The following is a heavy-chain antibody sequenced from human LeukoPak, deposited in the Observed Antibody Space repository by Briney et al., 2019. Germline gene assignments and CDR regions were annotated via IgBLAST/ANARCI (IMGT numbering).Heavy chain of an antibody. J-gene: IGHJ4*02. CDR3: AGGIAAAGTVDY. D-gene: IGHD6-13*01. CDR2: IYSGGST. V-gene: IGHV3-66*01. CDR1: GFTFSSYS. Sequence: GGSLRLSCAASGFTFSSYSMNWVRQAPGKGLEWVSVIYSGGSTYYADSVKGRFTISRDNSKNTLYLQMNSLRAEDTAVYYCAGGIAAAGTVDYWGQGTLVPVSS.